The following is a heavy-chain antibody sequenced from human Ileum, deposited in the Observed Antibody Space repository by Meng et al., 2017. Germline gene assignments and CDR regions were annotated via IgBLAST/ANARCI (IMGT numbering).Heavy chain of an antibody. CDR3: ARDHMGSLDY. CDR1: GGSVSRAGYQ. Sequence: QVQLQESGPGLVGPSETLSLICTVSGGSVSRAGYQWGWIRQPPGKGLEWIGYASTNYNPSLKSRVTISLDTSRNQFSLSLSSVTAADTAVYYCARDHMGSLDYWGQGILVTVPS. CDR2: AST. D-gene: IGHD1-26*01. J-gene: IGHJ4*02. V-gene: IGHV4-61*08.